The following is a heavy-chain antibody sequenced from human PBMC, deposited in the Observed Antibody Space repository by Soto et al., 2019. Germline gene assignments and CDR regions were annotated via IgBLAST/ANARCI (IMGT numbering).Heavy chain of an antibody. Sequence: PRGSLRLSCASSGFTFSNYAMSWVRQAPGMGLEWVSTISVSGNTIYYADSVKGRFTISRDNSKNTLYLQMNSLRAEDTAVYYCAKAWNYYGSGSYYNIWGQGTLVTVSS. CDR2: ISVSGNTI. D-gene: IGHD3-10*01. J-gene: IGHJ4*02. CDR3: AKAWNYYGSGSYYNI. CDR1: GFTFSNYA. V-gene: IGHV3-23*01.